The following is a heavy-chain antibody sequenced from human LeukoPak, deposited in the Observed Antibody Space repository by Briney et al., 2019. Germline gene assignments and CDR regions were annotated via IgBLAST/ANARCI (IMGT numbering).Heavy chain of an antibody. Sequence: SETLSLTCTVSGYSISSGYYWGWIRQPPGKGLEWIGSIYHSGSTYYNPSLKSRVTISVDTSKNQFPLKLSSVTAADTAVYYCARWVAVAGTRAFDIWGQGTMVTVSS. CDR3: ARWVAVAGTRAFDI. V-gene: IGHV4-38-2*02. J-gene: IGHJ3*02. D-gene: IGHD6-19*01. CDR2: IYHSGST. CDR1: GYSISSGYY.